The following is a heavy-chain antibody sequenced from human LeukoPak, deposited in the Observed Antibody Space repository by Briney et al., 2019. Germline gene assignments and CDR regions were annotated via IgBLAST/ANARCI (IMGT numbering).Heavy chain of an antibody. V-gene: IGHV3-7*01. D-gene: IGHD2-15*01. Sequence: GGSLRLSCAASGFTFSDYYMSWIRQAPGKGLEWVANINQDGREKYYVDSVEGRFTISRDNAKNSLYLQLNSLRAEDTAVYYCARGFCSGGSCYPPDGYYFDYWGQGTLVTVSS. J-gene: IGHJ4*02. CDR2: INQDGREK. CDR3: ARGFCSGGSCYPPDGYYFDY. CDR1: GFTFSDYY.